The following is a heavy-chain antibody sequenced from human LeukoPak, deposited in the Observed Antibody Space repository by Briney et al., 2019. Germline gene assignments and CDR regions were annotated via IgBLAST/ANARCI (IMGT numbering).Heavy chain of an antibody. V-gene: IGHV4-34*01. CDR2: INHSGST. CDR1: GGSFSGYY. D-gene: IGHD5-24*01. J-gene: IGHJ4*02. Sequence: SETLSLTCAVYGGSFSGYYWSWIRQPPGKGLEWIGEINHSGSTNYNPSLKSRVTISVDTSKNQFSLKLSSVTAADTAVYYCARMGRWLQKVVGYWGQGTLVTVSS. CDR3: ARMGRWLQKVVGY.